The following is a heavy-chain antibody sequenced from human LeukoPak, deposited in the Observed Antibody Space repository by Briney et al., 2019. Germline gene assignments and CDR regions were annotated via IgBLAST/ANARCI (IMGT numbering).Heavy chain of an antibody. CDR1: GGSISSYY. D-gene: IGHD6-19*01. V-gene: IGHV4-4*07. J-gene: IGHJ3*02. CDR2: IYTSGST. Sequence: SETLSLACTVSGGSISSYYWSWIRQPAGKGLEWIGRIYTSGSTNYNPSLKSRVTMSVDTSENQFSLKLSSVTAADTAVYYCARENGAGYSSGWYSDAFDIWGQGTMVTVSS. CDR3: ARENGAGYSSGWYSDAFDI.